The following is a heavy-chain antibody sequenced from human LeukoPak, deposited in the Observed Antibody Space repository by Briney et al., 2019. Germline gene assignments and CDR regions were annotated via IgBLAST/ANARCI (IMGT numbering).Heavy chain of an antibody. Sequence: PSETLSLTCTVSGGSISSSSYYWGWIRQPPGKGLEWIGSIYYSGSTYYNPSLKSRVTMSVDTSKNQFSLKLSSVTAADTAVYYCAREVGASDYWGQGTLVTVSS. V-gene: IGHV4-39*07. D-gene: IGHD1-26*01. J-gene: IGHJ4*02. CDR2: IYYSGST. CDR1: GGSISSSSYY. CDR3: AREVGASDY.